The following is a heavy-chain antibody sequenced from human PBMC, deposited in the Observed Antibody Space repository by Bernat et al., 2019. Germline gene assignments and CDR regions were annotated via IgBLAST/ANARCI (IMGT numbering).Heavy chain of an antibody. CDR1: GFTFSGSA. CDR3: TRHEATRDY. Sequence: VQLVESGGGVVQPGRSLRLSCAASGFTFSGSAMHWVRQASGKGLEWVGRIRSKANSYATAYAASVKGRFTISRDDSKNTAYLQMNSLKTEDTAVYYCTRHEATRDYWGQGTLVTVSS. CDR2: IRSKANSYAT. V-gene: IGHV3-73*01. J-gene: IGHJ4*02.